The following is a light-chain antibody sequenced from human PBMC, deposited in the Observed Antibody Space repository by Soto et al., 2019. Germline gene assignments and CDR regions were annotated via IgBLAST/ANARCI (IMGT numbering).Light chain of an antibody. CDR3: QQYGSSPIT. CDR2: GAS. V-gene: IGKV3-20*01. J-gene: IGKJ5*01. CDR1: QSVSSSY. Sequence: EVVLPQTPSTLSLSPGERSTLSCMSSQSVSSSYLAWYQQKPGQAPRLLIYGASSRATGIPDRFSGSGSGTDFTLTISRLEPEDFAVYYCQQYGSSPITFGQGTRLEI.